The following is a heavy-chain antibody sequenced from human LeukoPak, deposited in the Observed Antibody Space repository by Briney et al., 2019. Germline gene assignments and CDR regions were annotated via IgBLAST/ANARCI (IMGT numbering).Heavy chain of an antibody. CDR1: GFTFSSYG. CDR2: ISGSGGST. D-gene: IGHD2-2*01. CDR3: AKDRGIVVVLGAFDI. J-gene: IGHJ3*02. V-gene: IGHV3-23*01. Sequence: PGGSLRLSCAASGFTFSSYGMHWVRQAPGKGLEWVSAISGSGGSTYYADSVKGRFTISRDNSKNTLYLQMNSLRAEDTAVYYCAKDRGIVVVLGAFDIWGQGTMVTVSS.